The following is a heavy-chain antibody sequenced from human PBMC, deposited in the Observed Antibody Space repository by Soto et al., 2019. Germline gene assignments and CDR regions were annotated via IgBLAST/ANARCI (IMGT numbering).Heavy chain of an antibody. CDR1: GGSISSYY. D-gene: IGHD2-21*02. V-gene: IGHV4-59*01. CDR3: ARRWGDTFDY. CDR2: IYYSGST. J-gene: IGHJ4*02. Sequence: QVQLQESGPGLVKPSETLSLTCTVSGGSISSYYWSWIRQPPGKGLEWIGYIYYSGSTNYNPSLKSRGTMTIDTTKNQSSLKLSSVTAADTAVFYCARRWGDTFDYWGQGTLVTVSS.